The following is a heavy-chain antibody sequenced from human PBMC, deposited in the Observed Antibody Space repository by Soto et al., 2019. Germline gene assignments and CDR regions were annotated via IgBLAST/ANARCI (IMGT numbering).Heavy chain of an antibody. CDR1: GYTFTDYY. J-gene: IGHJ3*02. CDR3: ARGPYGDNAFDI. CDR2: IARHRDGT. Sequence: QVQVVQSGAEVKKPGASVKVSCKASGYTFTDYYMHWSRQAPGQGLEWMGWIARHRDGTEFAPRFQGRITLTGDTSTSTAYMELTGLTSADTAVYFCARGPYGDNAFDIWGQGTVVTVSS. D-gene: IGHD4-17*01. V-gene: IGHV1-2*02.